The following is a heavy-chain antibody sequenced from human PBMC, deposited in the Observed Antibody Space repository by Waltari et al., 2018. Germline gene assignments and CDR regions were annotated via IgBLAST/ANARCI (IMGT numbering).Heavy chain of an antibody. CDR3: ARISIVAAN. J-gene: IGHJ4*02. V-gene: IGHV3-72*01. D-gene: IGHD5-12*01. CDR2: ARGKANSYST. CDR1: GFTFIVHF. Sequence: EVQLVGSGGVLVQPGGSRRLSCAASGFTFIVHFFSSVRQAPGKGLEWVGRARGKANSYSTEYAASVKDRVTISRDDSRNAVYLQMNSLKTEDTAVYYCARISIVAANWGQGTLVTVSS.